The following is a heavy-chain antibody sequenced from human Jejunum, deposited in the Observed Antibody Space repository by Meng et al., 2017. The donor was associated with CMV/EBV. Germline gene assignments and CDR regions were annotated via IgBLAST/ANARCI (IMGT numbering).Heavy chain of an antibody. CDR3: AKESGQYQMLSYYGLDV. CDR1: TFYNYA. V-gene: IGHV3-23*01. D-gene: IGHD2-2*01. J-gene: IGHJ6*02. Sequence: TFYNYAMTWVRQAPGKGLEWVSSISGSGGTTFYVDSVRGRFTMSRDNSKNTLYLQMNSLKAEDTAIYYCAKESGQYQMLSYYGLDVWGQGTTVTVSS. CDR2: ISGSGGTT.